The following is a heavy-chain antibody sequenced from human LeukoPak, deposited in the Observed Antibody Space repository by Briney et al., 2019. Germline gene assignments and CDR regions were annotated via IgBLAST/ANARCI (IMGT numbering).Heavy chain of an antibody. CDR1: GHNFSRYV. CDR3: ARDLEHCRNIICSNSAY. D-gene: IGHD2-2*01. CDR2: ISTYNGNT. Sequence: ASVKVSCKGSGHNFSRYVVNWVRQAPGQGLEWVGWISTYNGNTFYAQKFEGRVSMTTDTSTNTVYMDLRSLRSDDTAVYYCARDLEHCRNIICSNSAYWGQGTLVTVSS. V-gene: IGHV1-18*04. J-gene: IGHJ4*02.